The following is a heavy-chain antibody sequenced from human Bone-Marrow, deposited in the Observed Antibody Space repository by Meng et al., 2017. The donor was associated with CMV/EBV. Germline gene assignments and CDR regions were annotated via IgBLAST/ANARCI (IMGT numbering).Heavy chain of an antibody. CDR3: VRGRGVGLEPSEKDY. Sequence: ASVKVSCKASGYTFTSYDINWVRQATGQGLEWMGWMNPNSGNTGYAQKFQGRATMTRNTSISTAYMELNRLRSVDAAVYYWVRGRGVGLEPSEKDYWGQGTLVTVSS. V-gene: IGHV1-8*01. D-gene: IGHD1-1*01. J-gene: IGHJ4*02. CDR2: MNPNSGNT. CDR1: GYTFTSYD.